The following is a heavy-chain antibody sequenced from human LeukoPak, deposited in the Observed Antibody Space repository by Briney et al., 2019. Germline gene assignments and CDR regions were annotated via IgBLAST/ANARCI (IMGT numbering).Heavy chain of an antibody. CDR1: GFTFSAYS. D-gene: IGHD6-13*01. J-gene: IGHJ4*02. CDR3: AKDHGSSDWYYFDY. Sequence: PGGSLRLSCAASGFTFSAYSMNWVRQAPGKGLEWLSYITGSSDPIYYADSVKGRFTISRDNSKNTLYLQMNTLRADDTAVYYCAKDHGSSDWYYFDYWGQGTLVTVSS. CDR2: ITGSSDPI. V-gene: IGHV3-48*01.